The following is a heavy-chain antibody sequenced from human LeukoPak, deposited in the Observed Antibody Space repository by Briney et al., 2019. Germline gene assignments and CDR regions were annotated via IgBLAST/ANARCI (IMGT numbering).Heavy chain of an antibody. D-gene: IGHD3-10*01. V-gene: IGHV3-48*01. CDR3: ARDGRFGTDGMDV. CDR1: GFTFSSYS. CDR2: ISSSSSTI. Sequence: PGGSLRLSCAASGFTFSSYSMNWVRQAPGKGLEWISYISSSSSTIYYADSVKGRLTISRDNAKNSLYLQMNSLRAEDTAVYYCARDGRFGTDGMDVWGQGTTVTVSS. J-gene: IGHJ6*02.